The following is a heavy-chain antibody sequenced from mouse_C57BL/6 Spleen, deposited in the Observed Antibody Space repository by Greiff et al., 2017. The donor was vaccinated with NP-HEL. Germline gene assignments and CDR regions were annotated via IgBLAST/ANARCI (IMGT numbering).Heavy chain of an antibody. Sequence: QVHVKQPGTELVKPGASVKLSCKASGYTFTSYWMHWVKQRPGQGLEWIGNINPSNGGTNYNEKFKSKATLTVDKSSSTAYMQLSSLTSEDSAVYYCARGGYGSSLGAMDYWGQGTSVTVSS. CDR2: INPSNGGT. J-gene: IGHJ4*01. CDR3: ARGGYGSSLGAMDY. D-gene: IGHD1-1*01. CDR1: GYTFTSYW. V-gene: IGHV1-53*01.